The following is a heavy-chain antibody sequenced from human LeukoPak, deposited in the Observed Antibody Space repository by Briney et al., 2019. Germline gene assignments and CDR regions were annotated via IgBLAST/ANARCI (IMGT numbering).Heavy chain of an antibody. Sequence: GGSLRLSCAASGFTFSSYSMHWVRQAPGKRLEFVADISYDGTNKYYAASVKGRFTISRDNSNNTLYMQMNSLRADDTAVYYCAKDTVIVPAINYFDSWGEGTLVSVSS. CDR1: GFTFSSYS. J-gene: IGHJ4*02. V-gene: IGHV3-30*18. D-gene: IGHD2-2*01. CDR3: AKDTVIVPAINYFDS. CDR2: ISYDGTNK.